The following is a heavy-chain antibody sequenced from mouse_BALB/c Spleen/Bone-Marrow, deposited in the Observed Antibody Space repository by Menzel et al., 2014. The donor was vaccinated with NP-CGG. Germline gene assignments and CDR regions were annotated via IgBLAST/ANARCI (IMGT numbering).Heavy chain of an antibody. CDR3: VRHGITRLLDY. D-gene: IGHD2-4*01. V-gene: IGHV5-9-1*01. CDR2: ISSGGSYT. CDR1: GFTFSSYA. Sequence: DVMLVESGGGLVKPGGSLKLSCAASGFTFSSYAMSWVRQTPEKRLEWVATISSGGSYTYYPDSVKGRFTISRDNAKNTLYLQMSSLRSEDTAMYYCVRHGITRLLDYWGQGTTLTVSS. J-gene: IGHJ2*01.